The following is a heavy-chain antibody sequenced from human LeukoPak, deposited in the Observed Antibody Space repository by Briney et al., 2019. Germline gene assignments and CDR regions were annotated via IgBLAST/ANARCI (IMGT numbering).Heavy chain of an antibody. V-gene: IGHV1-2*06. CDR2: IHPNSGGT. D-gene: IGHD6-6*01. CDR3: ARESVARPSYYGMDV. CDR1: GYTFTGYY. J-gene: IGHJ6*02. Sequence: ASVKVSCKASGYTFTGYYMHWVRQAPGQGLEWMGRIHPNSGGTNYAQKFQGRVTMTRDTSISTAYMELSRLRSDDTAVYYCARESVARPSYYGMDVWGQGTTVTVSS.